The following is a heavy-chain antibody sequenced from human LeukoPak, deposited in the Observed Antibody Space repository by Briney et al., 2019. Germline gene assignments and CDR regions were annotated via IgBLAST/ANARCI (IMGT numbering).Heavy chain of an antibody. CDR2: IYYSGST. CDR1: GGSISSYY. Sequence: SETLSLTCTVSGGSISSYYWSWIRQPPGKGLEWIGYIYYSGSTNYNPSLKSRVTISVDTSKNQFSLKLSSVTAADTAVYYCARCSGSYIGAVDIWGQGTMVAVSS. CDR3: ARCSGSYIGAVDI. V-gene: IGHV4-59*08. J-gene: IGHJ3*02. D-gene: IGHD3-10*02.